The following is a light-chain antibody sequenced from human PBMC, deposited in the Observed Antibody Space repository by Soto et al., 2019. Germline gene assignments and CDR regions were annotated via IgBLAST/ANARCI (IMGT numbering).Light chain of an antibody. Sequence: DIQLTQSPFFLSASVGDRVTITCRASQGISNFLVWYQQKAGKAPKSLIYAASTLQTGVPSRFSASGSGTEFTLTISSLQPEDSATYYCRQHDNFPITFGQGTRLEI. CDR1: QGISNF. CDR2: AAS. CDR3: RQHDNFPIT. J-gene: IGKJ5*01. V-gene: IGKV1-9*01.